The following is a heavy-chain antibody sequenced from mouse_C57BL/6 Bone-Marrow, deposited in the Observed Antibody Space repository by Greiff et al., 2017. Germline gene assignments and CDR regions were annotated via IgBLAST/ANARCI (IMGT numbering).Heavy chain of an antibody. CDR2: IDPEDGET. D-gene: IGHD1-1*01. V-gene: IGHV14-2*01. CDR1: GFNIKDYY. J-gene: IGHJ2*01. CDR3: AHHYYGSSLDY. Sequence: VHVKQSGAELVKPGASVKLSCTASGFNIKDYYMHWVKQRTEQGLEWIGRIDPEDGETKYAPKFQGKATITADTSSNTAYLQLSSLTSEDAAVYYCAHHYYGSSLDYWGQGTTLTVSS.